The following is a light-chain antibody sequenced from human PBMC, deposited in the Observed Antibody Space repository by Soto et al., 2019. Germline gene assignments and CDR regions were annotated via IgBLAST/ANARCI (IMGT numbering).Light chain of an antibody. J-gene: IGKJ3*01. CDR3: QQYSDWPPFT. V-gene: IGKV3-15*01. Sequence: EVVMTQSPATLSVSPGERATLSCRASQSVNDKVAWLQQKPSQAPRLLIIGASTTATGVPARLSRSGSGTEFAVNISGLQSEDCGVYYCQQYSDWPPFTFGTGTNVDIK. CDR1: QSVNDK. CDR2: GAS.